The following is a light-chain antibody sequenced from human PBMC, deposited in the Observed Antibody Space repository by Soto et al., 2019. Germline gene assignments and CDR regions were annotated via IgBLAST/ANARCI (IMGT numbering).Light chain of an antibody. V-gene: IGLV2-14*03. CDR1: SSDVGSYNS. CDR2: DVN. CDR3: SSFTSSTSYV. J-gene: IGLJ1*01. Sequence: QSALTQPASVSGSPGQSIAISCTGTSSDVGSYNSVSWYQQYPGKAPKLMIHDVNNRPSGISDRFSGSKSGHPASLAISGLQAGDEGEYYCSSFTSSTSYVFGTGTKLTVL.